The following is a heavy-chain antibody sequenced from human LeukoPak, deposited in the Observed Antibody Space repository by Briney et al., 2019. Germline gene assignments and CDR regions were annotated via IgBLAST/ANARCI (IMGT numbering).Heavy chain of an antibody. V-gene: IGHV4-34*01. D-gene: IGHD1-26*01. CDR1: GGSFSGYY. CDR3: ARGPRGATGLNPPYGMDV. Sequence: SETLSLTCAVYGGSFSGYYWSWIRQPPGKGLEWSGEINRSGSTNYNPSLKSRVTISVDTSKSQFSLKLSSVTAADTAVYYCARGPRGATGLNPPYGMDVWGQGTTVTVSS. CDR2: INRSGST. J-gene: IGHJ6*02.